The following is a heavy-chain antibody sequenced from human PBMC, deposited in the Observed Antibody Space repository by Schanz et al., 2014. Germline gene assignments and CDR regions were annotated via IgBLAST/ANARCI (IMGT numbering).Heavy chain of an antibody. D-gene: IGHD3-10*01. V-gene: IGHV3-21*05. J-gene: IGHJ3*02. Sequence: EVQLVASGGGLVKPGGSLRLSCGVSGFTASSHSMTWIRQAPGKGLEWLSYISDSGTYTNYADSVKGRFTISRDNAKNTLYLQMNSLRAEDTAVYYCAKGRFGELSAFDIWGQGTMVTVSS. CDR3: AKGRFGELSAFDI. CDR2: ISDSGTYT. CDR1: GFTASSHS.